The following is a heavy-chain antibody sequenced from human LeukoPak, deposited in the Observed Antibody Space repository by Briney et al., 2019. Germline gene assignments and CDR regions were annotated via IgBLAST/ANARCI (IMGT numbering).Heavy chain of an antibody. Sequence: SETLSLTCTVSGGSISSSSDYWGWIRQPPGKGLEWIGSIHYSGSTYYNPSLKSRVPISVDTSKNQFSLKLNSVTAADTAVYYCARPQYSSAWYVYWGQGTLVTVSS. CDR3: ARPQYSSAWYVY. CDR2: IHYSGST. D-gene: IGHD6-19*01. J-gene: IGHJ4*02. CDR1: GGSISSSSDY. V-gene: IGHV4-39*01.